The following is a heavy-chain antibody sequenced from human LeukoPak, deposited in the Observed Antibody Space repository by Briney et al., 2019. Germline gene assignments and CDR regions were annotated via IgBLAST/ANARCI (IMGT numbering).Heavy chain of an antibody. J-gene: IGHJ3*02. V-gene: IGHV1-2*02. Sequence: ASVQVSCKASGYTFTGYYMHWVRQAPGQGLEWMGWINPNSGGTNYAQKFQGRVTMTRDTSISTDYMELSRLRSDDTAVYYCARDVTMVRGVIIPDAFDIWGEGTMVTVSS. CDR1: GYTFTGYY. CDR3: ARDVTMVRGVIIPDAFDI. D-gene: IGHD3-10*01. CDR2: INPNSGGT.